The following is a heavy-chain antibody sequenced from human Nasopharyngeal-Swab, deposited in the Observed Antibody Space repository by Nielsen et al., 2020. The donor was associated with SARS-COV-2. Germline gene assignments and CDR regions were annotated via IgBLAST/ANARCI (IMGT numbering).Heavy chain of an antibody. CDR2: ISSSSSYI. V-gene: IGHV3-21*04. Sequence: WIRQPPGKGLEWVSSISSSSSYIYYADSVKGRFTISRDNSKNTLYLQMNSLRAEDTAVYYCAKGTKNGGWIGYYYYMDVWGKGTTVTVSS. J-gene: IGHJ6*03. D-gene: IGHD2-2*03. CDR3: AKGTKNGGWIGYYYYMDV.